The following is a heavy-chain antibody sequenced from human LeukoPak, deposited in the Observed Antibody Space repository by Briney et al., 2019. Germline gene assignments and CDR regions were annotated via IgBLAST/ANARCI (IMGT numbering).Heavy chain of an antibody. J-gene: IGHJ4*02. V-gene: IGHV4-39*01. CDR3: ARLPTYYYGGSGYSGHV. D-gene: IGHD3-22*01. CDR2: IYYTGNT. Sequence: PSETLSLTCTVSGVSISSSYSYWGWIRQPPGMGLEWIGSIYYTGNTYYNASLKSQVSISIDTSKNQFSLKLTSVTAADTAVYYCARLPTYYYGGSGYSGHVWGQGTLVTVSS. CDR1: GVSISSSYSY.